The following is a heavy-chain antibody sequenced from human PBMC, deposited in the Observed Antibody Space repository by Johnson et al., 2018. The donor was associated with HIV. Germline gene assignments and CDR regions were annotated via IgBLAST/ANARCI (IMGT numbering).Heavy chain of an antibody. CDR1: GFTFSSYG. V-gene: IGHV3-33*06. Sequence: QVQLVESGGGVVQPGRSLRLSCAASGFTFSSYGMHWVRQAPGKGLEWVAVIRYDGSNTHYADSGKGRFTISRDNSKNALVLQMNSLRAEDTAIYYCSKSQVIAVAGTDDAFDFWGQGTMVTVSS. CDR2: IRYDGSNT. D-gene: IGHD6-19*01. CDR3: SKSQVIAVAGTDDAFDF. J-gene: IGHJ3*01.